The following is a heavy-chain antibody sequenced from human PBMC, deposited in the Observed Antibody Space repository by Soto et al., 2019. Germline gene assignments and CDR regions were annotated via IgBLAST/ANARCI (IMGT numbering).Heavy chain of an antibody. CDR1: GYTHTELS. D-gene: IGHD3-10*01. CDR3: APTLGSSNYGAFHI. V-gene: IGHV1-24*01. Sequence: ASVKVSCEVCGYTHTELSMHWVRQAPGKGLEWMGGFDPEDGETIYAQKFQGRVTMTEDTSTDTVYMELSSLRSEDTAIYYCAPTLGSSNYGAFHIWGQGTMVTVSS. J-gene: IGHJ3*02. CDR2: FDPEDGET.